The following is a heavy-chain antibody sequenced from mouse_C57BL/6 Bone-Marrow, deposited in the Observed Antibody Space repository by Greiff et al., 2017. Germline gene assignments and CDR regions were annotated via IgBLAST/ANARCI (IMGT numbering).Heavy chain of an antibody. CDR2: INPNNGGT. CDR1: GYTFTDYY. Sequence: SGPELVKPGASVKISCKASGYTFTDYYMNWVKQSHGKSLEWIGDINPNNGGTSYNQKFKGKATLTVDKSSSTAYMELRSLTSEDSAVYYCARAGTPYYFDYWGQGTTLTVSS. V-gene: IGHV1-26*01. D-gene: IGHD3-3*01. J-gene: IGHJ2*01. CDR3: ARAGTPYYFDY.